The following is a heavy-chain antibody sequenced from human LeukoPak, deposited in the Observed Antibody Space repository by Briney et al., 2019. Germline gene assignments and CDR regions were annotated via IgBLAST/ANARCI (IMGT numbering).Heavy chain of an antibody. CDR3: ARDLRVSSSWSDYYYGMDV. CDR2: INTNTGNP. V-gene: IGHV7-4-1*02. Sequence: ASVNVSCKASGYTFTSYAMNWVRQAPGQGLEWMGWINTNTGNPTYAQGFTGRFVFSLDTSVSTAYLQISSLKAEDTAVYYCARDLRVSSSWSDYYYGMDVWGQGTTVTVSS. D-gene: IGHD6-13*01. J-gene: IGHJ6*02. CDR1: GYTFTSYA.